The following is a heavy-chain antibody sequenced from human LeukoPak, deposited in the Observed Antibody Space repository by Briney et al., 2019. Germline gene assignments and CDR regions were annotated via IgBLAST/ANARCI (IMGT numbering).Heavy chain of an antibody. J-gene: IGHJ6*03. CDR3: AKDLFTEWLPMDV. D-gene: IGHD3-3*01. Sequence: GGSLRLSCAASGFTVSNNYMSWVRQAPGKGLEWVSVIYSGDNTYYVESVKGRFTISRDNSKNTLYLQMSSLTPEDTAVYYCAKDLFTEWLPMDVWGKGTTVTVSS. CDR1: GFTVSNNY. CDR2: IYSGDNT. V-gene: IGHV3-66*02.